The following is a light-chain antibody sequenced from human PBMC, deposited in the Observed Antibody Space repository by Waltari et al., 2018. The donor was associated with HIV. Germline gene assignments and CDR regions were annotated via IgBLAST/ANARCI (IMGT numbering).Light chain of an antibody. J-gene: IGLJ2*01. CDR1: ISNIGNNY. CDR2: DNG. V-gene: IGLV1-51*01. Sequence: QSVLTQSPSLSAAPGQKVTISCSGRISNIGNNYVSWYQHLPGTAPKLLIYDNGQRASGIPDRCSASKSGTSASLGITGLQTGDEADYYCGTWDSSLSIGVFVGGTKLTVL. CDR3: GTWDSSLSIGV.